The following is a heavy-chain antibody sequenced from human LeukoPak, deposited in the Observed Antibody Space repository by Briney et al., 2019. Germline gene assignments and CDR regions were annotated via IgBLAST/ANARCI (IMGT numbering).Heavy chain of an antibody. J-gene: IGHJ4*02. CDR1: GGSISSGGYY. V-gene: IGHV4-30-2*01. D-gene: IGHD3-22*01. CDR3: ARDSRSGVVVNDY. Sequence: SETLSLTCTVSGGSISSGGYYWSWIRQPPGKGLEWIGYIYHSGSTYYNPSLKSRVTISVDRSKNQFSLKLSSVTAADTAVYYCARDSRSGVVVNDYWGQGTLVTVSS. CDR2: IYHSGST.